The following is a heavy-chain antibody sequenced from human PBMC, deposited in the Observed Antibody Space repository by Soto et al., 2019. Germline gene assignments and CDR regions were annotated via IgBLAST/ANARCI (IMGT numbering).Heavy chain of an antibody. CDR3: ARARWSGYPNNRLAYDYYYYYYMDV. Sequence: PSETLSLTCTVSGGSISSYYWSWIRQPPGKGLEWIGYIYYSGSTNYNPSLKSRVTISVDTSKNQFSLKLSSVTAADTAVYYCARARWSGYPNNRLAYDYYYYYYMDVWGKGTTVTVSS. J-gene: IGHJ6*03. CDR1: GGSISSYY. V-gene: IGHV4-59*01. D-gene: IGHD3-3*01. CDR2: IYYSGST.